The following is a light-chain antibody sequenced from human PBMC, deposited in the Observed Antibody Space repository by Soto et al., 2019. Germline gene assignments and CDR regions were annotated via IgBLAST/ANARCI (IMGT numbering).Light chain of an antibody. V-gene: IGKV1-39*01. CDR3: QQSCSTPIS. J-gene: IGKJ5*01. CDR2: TAS. Sequence: DIRMTQSPSSLSASVGDTVTITCRASQSISSHLNWYQQKPGKAPNLLMYTASNLQSGVPSRFSGSGSGTDFTLTISSLQPEDFATYYCQQSCSTPISVGQGTRLESK. CDR1: QSISSH.